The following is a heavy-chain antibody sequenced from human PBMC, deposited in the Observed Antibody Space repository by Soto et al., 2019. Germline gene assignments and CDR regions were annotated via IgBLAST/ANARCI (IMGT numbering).Heavy chain of an antibody. J-gene: IGHJ4*02. CDR1: GYSFTSYW. V-gene: IGHV5-10-1*01. D-gene: IGHD3-10*01. Sequence: GESLKSSCKGSGYSFTSYWISWVRQMPGKGLEWMGRIDPSDSYTNYSPSFQGHVTISADKSISTAYLQWSSLKASDTAMYYCARVYYGSGKGPPFDYWGQGTLVTVSS. CDR3: ARVYYGSGKGPPFDY. CDR2: IDPSDSYT.